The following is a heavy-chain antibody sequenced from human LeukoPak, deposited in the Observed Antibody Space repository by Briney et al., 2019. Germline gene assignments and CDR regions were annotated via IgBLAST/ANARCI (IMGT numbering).Heavy chain of an antibody. CDR2: ISAHNGNT. Sequence: GASVKVSCKASGYTFTSYGISWVRQAPGQGLEWMGWISAHNGNTNCAQKLQGRVTMTTDTSTSTAYMELRSLRSDDTAVYYCARVGLGYCSSTSCYEFDYWGQGTLVTVSS. D-gene: IGHD2-2*01. J-gene: IGHJ4*02. CDR3: ARVGLGYCSSTSCYEFDY. CDR1: GYTFTSYG. V-gene: IGHV1-18*04.